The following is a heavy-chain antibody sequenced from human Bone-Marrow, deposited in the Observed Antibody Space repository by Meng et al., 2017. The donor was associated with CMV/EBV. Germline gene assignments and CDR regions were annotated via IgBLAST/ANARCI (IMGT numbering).Heavy chain of an antibody. J-gene: IGHJ4*02. CDR3: AKDLWAGWANVGATTHPDY. Sequence: GESLKISCAASGFTFSGYGMHWVRQAPGKGLEWVAVIWYDGSNKYYADSVKGRFTISRDNSKNTLYLQMNSLRAEDTAVYYCAKDLWAGWANVGATTHPDYWGQGTLVTVSS. V-gene: IGHV3-33*06. D-gene: IGHD1-26*01. CDR1: GFTFSGYG. CDR2: IWYDGSNK.